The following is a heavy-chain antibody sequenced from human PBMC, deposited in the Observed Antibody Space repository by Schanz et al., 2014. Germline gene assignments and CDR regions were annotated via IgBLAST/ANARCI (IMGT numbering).Heavy chain of an antibody. CDR3: ARDLAAVGVFDY. Sequence: VQLLESGGGLVQPGGSLRLSCTVSGFTVNNYAMNWVRQAPGKGLEWVAVISYDGVNTYYADAVKGRFTISRDNSKNTVNLLMNRLRAEDTAVYYCARDLAAVGVFDYWGQGSLVTVSP. V-gene: IGHV3-30-3*01. CDR2: ISYDGVNT. D-gene: IGHD6-13*01. J-gene: IGHJ4*02. CDR1: GFTVNNYA.